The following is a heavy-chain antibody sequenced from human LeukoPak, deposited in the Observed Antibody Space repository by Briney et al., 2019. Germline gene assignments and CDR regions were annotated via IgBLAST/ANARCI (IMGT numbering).Heavy chain of an antibody. CDR1: GYTFAGYY. D-gene: IGHD3-10*01. V-gene: IGHV1-8*02. CDR3: AIRFSRGSGSAVDY. Sequence: ASVKVSCKASGYTFAGYYMHWVRQAPGQGLEWMGWMNPNSANTGYAQNFQGRVTMTRNTSISTAYMELSSLRSEDTAVYYCAIRFSRGSGSAVDYWGQGTLVTVSS. CDR2: MNPNSANT. J-gene: IGHJ4*02.